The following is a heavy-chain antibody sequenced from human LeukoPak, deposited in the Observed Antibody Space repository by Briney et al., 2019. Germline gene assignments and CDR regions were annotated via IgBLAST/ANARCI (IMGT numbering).Heavy chain of an antibody. CDR1: GYSISSGYY. V-gene: IGHV4-38-2*01. CDR3: ARVLHSGYGTYYFDY. Sequence: SETLSLTCAVSGYSISSGYYWGRIRQPPGKGLEWIGSIYHSGSTYYNPSLKSRVTISVDTSKNQFSLKLSSVTAADTAVYYCARVLHSGYGTYYFDYWGQGTLVTVSS. CDR2: IYHSGST. J-gene: IGHJ4*02. D-gene: IGHD5-12*01.